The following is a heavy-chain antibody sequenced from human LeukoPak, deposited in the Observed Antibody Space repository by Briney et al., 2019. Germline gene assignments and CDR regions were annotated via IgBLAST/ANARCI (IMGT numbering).Heavy chain of an antibody. J-gene: IGHJ4*02. CDR3: ASGEAYYYDSREYYFDY. V-gene: IGHV3-48*03. CDR1: AFIFSSYE. Sequence: GGSLRLSCAASAFIFSSYEMNWVRQAPGKGLEWVSYISTSGSTIYYADSVKGRFTISRDNAKNSLYLQMNSLRAEDTAVYYCASGEAYYYDSREYYFDYWGQGTLVTVSS. D-gene: IGHD3-22*01. CDR2: ISTSGSTI.